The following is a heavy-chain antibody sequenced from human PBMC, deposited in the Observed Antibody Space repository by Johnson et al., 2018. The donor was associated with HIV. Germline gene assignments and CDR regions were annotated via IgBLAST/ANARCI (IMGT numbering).Heavy chain of an antibody. CDR2: ISYDGSTE. CDR3: AREEGTDILTRGDAFDI. V-gene: IGHV3-30*04. J-gene: IGHJ3*02. CDR1: GFTFSNYA. D-gene: IGHD3-9*01. Sequence: QEKLVESGGGVVQPGRSLRLSCAASGFTFSNYAVHWVRQAPGKGLEWVAVISYDGSTEYYADSVKGRFTISRDNSKKSLYLQMNSLRAEDTAVYYCAREEGTDILTRGDAFDIWGQGTMVTVSS.